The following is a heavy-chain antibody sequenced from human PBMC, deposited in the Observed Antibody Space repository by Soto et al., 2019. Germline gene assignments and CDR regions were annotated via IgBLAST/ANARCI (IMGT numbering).Heavy chain of an antibody. J-gene: IGHJ5*02. CDR3: ARVKLYRSSLWFDP. Sequence: SETLSLTCTVSGGSISSYYWSWFRQPPGKGLEWIGYIYYSGSTNYNPSLKSRVTISVDTSKNQFSLKLSSVTAADTAVYYCARVKLYRSSLWFDPWGQGTLVTVSS. CDR2: IYYSGST. V-gene: IGHV4-59*01. CDR1: GGSISSYY. D-gene: IGHD6-6*01.